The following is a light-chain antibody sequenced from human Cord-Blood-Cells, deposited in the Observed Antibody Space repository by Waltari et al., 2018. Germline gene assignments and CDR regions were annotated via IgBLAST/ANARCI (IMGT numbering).Light chain of an antibody. CDR3: QQSYSTPWT. Sequence: DIQMTQSPSSLSASVRDRVTITCRASQSISSYLNWYQQKPGKAHKLLIYAASSLQSGVPSRFSGSGSGTDVTLTISSLQPEDCATYYCQQSYSTPWTFGQGTKVEIK. J-gene: IGKJ1*01. V-gene: IGKV1-39*01. CDR2: AAS. CDR1: QSISSY.